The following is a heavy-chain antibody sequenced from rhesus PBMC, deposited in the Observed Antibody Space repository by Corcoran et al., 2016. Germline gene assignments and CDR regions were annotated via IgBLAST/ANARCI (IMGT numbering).Heavy chain of an antibody. Sequence: QVQLQESGPGLVKPSETLSLPCAVSGGSFSSYWWRWSRQPPGKGREWIGEINGNSGSTNYNPSLKSRVTISKDASKNQFSLKLSSVTAADTAVYYCARRGAYYFDYWGQGVLVTVSS. V-gene: IGHV4-80*01. CDR3: ARRGAYYFDY. CDR1: GGSFSSYW. J-gene: IGHJ4*01. CDR2: INGNSGST.